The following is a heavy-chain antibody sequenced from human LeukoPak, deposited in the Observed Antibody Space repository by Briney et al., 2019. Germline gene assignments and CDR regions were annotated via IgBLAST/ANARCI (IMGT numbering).Heavy chain of an antibody. Sequence: ASVKVSCKASGGTFSSYAISWVRQAPGQGLEWMGGIIPIFGTANYAQKFQGRVTITADESTSTAYMELSSLRSEDTAVYYCVLRGYYDSAGSTAFDIWGQGTMVTVS. V-gene: IGHV1-69*13. CDR3: VLRGYYDSAGSTAFDI. CDR2: IIPIFGTA. D-gene: IGHD3-22*01. CDR1: GGTFSSYA. J-gene: IGHJ3*02.